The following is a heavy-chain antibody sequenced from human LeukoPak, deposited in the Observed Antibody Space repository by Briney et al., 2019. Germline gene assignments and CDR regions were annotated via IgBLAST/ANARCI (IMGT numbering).Heavy chain of an antibody. V-gene: IGHV3-23*01. D-gene: IGHD3-10*01. CDR3: ARSPYDSGTPPTRFDY. J-gene: IGHJ4*02. CDR2: SASGGSS. Sequence: GGSLRLSCVASGFTFSSYAMNWVRQAPGKGLEWVSTSASGGSSYYADSVKGRFTVSRDNAKNSLCLQMSSLRAEDTAVYYCARSPYDSGTPPTRFDYWGQGTLVTVSS. CDR1: GFTFSSYA.